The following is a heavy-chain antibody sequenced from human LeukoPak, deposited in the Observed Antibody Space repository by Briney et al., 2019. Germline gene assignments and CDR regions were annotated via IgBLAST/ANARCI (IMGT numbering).Heavy chain of an antibody. J-gene: IGHJ5*02. Sequence: PGGSLRLSCAASGFTFSSYGMHWVRQAPGKGLEWVAVISYDGSNKYYADSVKGRFTISRDNSKNTLYLQMNSLRAEDTAVYYCAKWYSSSSGWFDPWGQGTPVTVSS. CDR1: GFTFSSYG. CDR3: AKWYSSSSGWFDP. CDR2: ISYDGSNK. V-gene: IGHV3-30*18. D-gene: IGHD6-6*01.